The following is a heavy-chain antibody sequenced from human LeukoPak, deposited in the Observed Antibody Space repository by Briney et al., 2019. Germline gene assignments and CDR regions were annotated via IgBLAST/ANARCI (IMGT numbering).Heavy chain of an antibody. Sequence: GASVKVSCKASGYTFTTYGIAWVWQAPGQGLEWIGWISAHNGNTNYAQSLQGRVTMTTDTSTNTAYMELGSLRSDDTVVYYCARDGYFDVWSRATLVTVSS. CDR2: ISAHNGNT. CDR1: GYTFTTYG. J-gene: IGHJ2*01. V-gene: IGHV1-18*01. CDR3: ARDGYFDV.